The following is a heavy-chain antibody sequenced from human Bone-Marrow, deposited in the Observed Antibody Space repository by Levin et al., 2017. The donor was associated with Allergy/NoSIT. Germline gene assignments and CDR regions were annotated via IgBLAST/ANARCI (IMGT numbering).Heavy chain of an antibody. V-gene: IGHV4-59*01. CDR3: ARTGITMVRGVGSVWWFDP. J-gene: IGHJ5*02. D-gene: IGHD3-10*01. Sequence: NAGGSLRLSCTVSGDSISSFYWSWIRQPPGKGLEWIGYIYYSGSANYNPSLKSRVTISIDTSKNNFSLRLTSVTAADTAVYYCARTGITMVRGVGSVWWFDPWGQGTLVSVST. CDR1: GDSISSFY. CDR2: IYYSGSA.